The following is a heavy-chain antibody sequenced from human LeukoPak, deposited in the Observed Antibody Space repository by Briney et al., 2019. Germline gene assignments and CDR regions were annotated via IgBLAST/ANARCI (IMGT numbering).Heavy chain of an antibody. CDR2: IYYSGST. D-gene: IGHD6-13*01. CDR1: GGSISSGGYY. J-gene: IGHJ6*02. Sequence: SETLSLTCTVSGGSISSGGYYWSWIRQHPGKGLEWIGYIYYSGSTYYNPSLKSRVTISVDTSKNQFSLKLSSVTAADTAVYYCARDGPSSSWYVDYYYGMDVWGQGTTVTDSS. V-gene: IGHV4-31*03. CDR3: ARDGPSSSWYVDYYYGMDV.